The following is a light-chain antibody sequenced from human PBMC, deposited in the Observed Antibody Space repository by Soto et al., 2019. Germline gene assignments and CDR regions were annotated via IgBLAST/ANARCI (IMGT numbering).Light chain of an antibody. CDR1: QGLVYGDGNTY. Sequence: DVVMTQSPLSLPVTLGQPASVSCRSSQGLVYGDGNTYLNWFHQRPGQSPRRLIYMVSNRDSGVPDRFSGSGSGTDFTLIISRVEAEDVGLYYCMQGTHWPWTFGQGTKVEIQ. CDR2: MVS. J-gene: IGKJ1*01. CDR3: MQGTHWPWT. V-gene: IGKV2-30*01.